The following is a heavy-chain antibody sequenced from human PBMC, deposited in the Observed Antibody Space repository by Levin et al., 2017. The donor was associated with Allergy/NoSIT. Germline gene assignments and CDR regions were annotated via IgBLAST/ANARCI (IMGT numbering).Heavy chain of an antibody. CDR2: IYYSGST. Sequence: NTSETLSLTCTVSGGSISSSSYYWGWIRQPPGKGLEWIGSIYYSGSTYYNPSLKSRVTISVDTSKNQFSLKLSSVTAADTAVYYCAREEIVPAASGMDVWGQGTTVTVSS. D-gene: IGHD2-2*01. CDR3: AREEIVPAASGMDV. CDR1: GGSISSSSYY. V-gene: IGHV4-39*07. J-gene: IGHJ6*02.